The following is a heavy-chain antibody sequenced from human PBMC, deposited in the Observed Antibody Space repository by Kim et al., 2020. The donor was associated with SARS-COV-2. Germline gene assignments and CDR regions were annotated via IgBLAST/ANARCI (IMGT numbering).Heavy chain of an antibody. D-gene: IGHD2-2*01. Sequence: GGSLRLSCAASGFTFDDYAMHWVRQAPGKGLEWVSLISGDGGSTYYADSVKGRFTISRDNSKNSLYLQMNSLRTEDTALYYCAKDIFGADQLLDIDYWGQGTLVTVSS. CDR1: GFTFDDYA. CDR3: AKDIFGADQLLDIDY. V-gene: IGHV3-43*02. J-gene: IGHJ4*02. CDR2: ISGDGGST.